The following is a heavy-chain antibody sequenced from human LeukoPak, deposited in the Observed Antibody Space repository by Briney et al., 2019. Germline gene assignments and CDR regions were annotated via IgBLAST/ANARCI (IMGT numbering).Heavy chain of an antibody. D-gene: IGHD1/OR15-1a*01. CDR3: ARDSNWNNGGFDY. Sequence: PGGSLRLSCAASGFTFSSYAMSWVRQAPGKGLEWVSAISGSGGSTYYGDSVKGRFTISRDNVKNTLHLQMSSLRAEDTAVYYCARDSNWNNGGFDYWGQGTLVTVSS. CDR1: GFTFSSYA. V-gene: IGHV3-23*01. CDR2: ISGSGGST. J-gene: IGHJ4*02.